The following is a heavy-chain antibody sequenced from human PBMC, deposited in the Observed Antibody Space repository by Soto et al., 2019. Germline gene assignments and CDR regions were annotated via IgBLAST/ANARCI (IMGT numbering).Heavy chain of an antibody. CDR3: ASEITDYGMDV. D-gene: IGHD1-20*01. Sequence: QVQLVQSGAEVKKPGASVKVSCKASGYTFTSYDINWVRQATGQGLEWMGWMNPNSGNTAYAQKFQGRVTMTRNTSISTAYMELSSLRSEVRAVYYRASEITDYGMDVWGQGTTVTVSS. J-gene: IGHJ6*02. CDR2: MNPNSGNT. CDR1: GYTFTSYD. V-gene: IGHV1-8*01.